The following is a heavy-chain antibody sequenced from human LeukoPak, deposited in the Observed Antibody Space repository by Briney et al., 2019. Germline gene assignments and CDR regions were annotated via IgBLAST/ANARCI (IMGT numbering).Heavy chain of an antibody. Sequence: SETLSLTCTVSGGSISSYYWSWIRQPPGKGLEWIGHIYFTGSTNYNPSLESRVTISVDTSKNQFSLRLTSVTAADTALYYCARGHREWELRNTGMCFDSWGQGTLVTVST. CDR2: IYFTGST. V-gene: IGHV4-59*08. CDR1: GGSISSYY. J-gene: IGHJ4*02. D-gene: IGHD1-26*01. CDR3: ARGHREWELRNTGMCFDS.